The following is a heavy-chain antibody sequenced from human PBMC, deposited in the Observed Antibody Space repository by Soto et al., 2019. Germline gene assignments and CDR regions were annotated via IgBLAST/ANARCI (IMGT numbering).Heavy chain of an antibody. CDR2: IYYSGST. Sequence: PSETLSLTCTVSGGSISSYYLSWIRQPPGKGLEWIGYIYYSGSTNYNPSLKSRVTISVDTSKNQFSLKLSSVTAADTAVYYCARGSEGWFDPWGQGTLVTVSS. CDR3: ARGSEGWFDP. J-gene: IGHJ5*02. CDR1: GGSISSYY. V-gene: IGHV4-59*01. D-gene: IGHD6-25*01.